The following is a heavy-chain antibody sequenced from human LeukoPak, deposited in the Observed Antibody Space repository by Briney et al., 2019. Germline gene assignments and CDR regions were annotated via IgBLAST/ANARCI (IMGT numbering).Heavy chain of an antibody. D-gene: IGHD6-13*01. CDR3: ARDSSSWYSLDY. CDR1: GGSFSGYY. Sequence: PSETLSLTCAVYGGSFSGYYWSWIRQPPGKGLEWIGEINHSGSTNYNPSLKSRVTISVDTSKNQFSLKLSSVTAADTAVYYCARDSSSWYSLDYWGQGTLVTVSS. J-gene: IGHJ4*02. CDR2: INHSGST. V-gene: IGHV4-34*01.